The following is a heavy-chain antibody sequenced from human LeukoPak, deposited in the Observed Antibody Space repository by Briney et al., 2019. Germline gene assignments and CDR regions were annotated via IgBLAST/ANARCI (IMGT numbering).Heavy chain of an antibody. V-gene: IGHV3-21*01. J-gene: IGHJ4*02. CDR2: ISSSSSYI. Sequence: PGGSLRLSCAASGFTFSSYSMNWVRQAPGKGLEWVSSISSSSSYIYYADSVKGRFTISRDNAKNSLYLQMNSLRVEDTAVYYCARADSGSYFGLDYWGQGTLVTVSS. D-gene: IGHD1-26*01. CDR3: ARADSGSYFGLDY. CDR1: GFTFSSYS.